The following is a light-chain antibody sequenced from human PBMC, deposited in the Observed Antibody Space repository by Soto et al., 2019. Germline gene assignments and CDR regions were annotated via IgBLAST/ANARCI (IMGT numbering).Light chain of an antibody. J-gene: IGKJ1*01. V-gene: IGKV3-20*01. CDR1: QSVADNY. CDR2: AAS. Sequence: EIVLTQSPGTLSFSPGDRATLSCKASQSVADNYLAWYQQKPGQAPRLLIYAASRRAIGIPDTFSGSGSGTDFTLTITRLEPEDFALYYCQQYGHSPRTFGQGTKVEIK. CDR3: QQYGHSPRT.